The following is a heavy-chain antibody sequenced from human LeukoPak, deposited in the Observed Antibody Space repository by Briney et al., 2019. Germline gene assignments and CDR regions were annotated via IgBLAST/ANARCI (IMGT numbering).Heavy chain of an antibody. CDR3: ASQSPGLIAAFRLDY. CDR1: GGSISSSSYY. CDR2: IYYSGST. Sequence: PSETLSLTCTVSGGSISSSSYYWGWIRQPPGKGLEWIGSIYYSGSTYYNPSLKSRVTISVDTSKNQFSLRLSSVTAADTAVYYCASQSPGLIAAFRLDYWGQGTLATVSS. D-gene: IGHD6-13*01. J-gene: IGHJ4*02. V-gene: IGHV4-39*01.